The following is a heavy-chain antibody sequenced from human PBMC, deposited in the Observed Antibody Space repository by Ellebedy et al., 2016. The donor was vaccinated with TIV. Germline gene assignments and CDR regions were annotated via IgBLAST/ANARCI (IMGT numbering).Heavy chain of an antibody. D-gene: IGHD1-1*01. V-gene: IGHV3-7*04. Sequence: GESLKISCTASGFTFSSHWMNWVRQAPGKGLEWAASIQPDGSEQSYVDSVKGRFTISRDNAKNSLYLQMNNLRAEETAVYYCARGNWNDVGVWGQGTLVTVSS. CDR1: GFTFSSHW. J-gene: IGHJ4*02. CDR2: IQPDGSEQ. CDR3: ARGNWNDVGV.